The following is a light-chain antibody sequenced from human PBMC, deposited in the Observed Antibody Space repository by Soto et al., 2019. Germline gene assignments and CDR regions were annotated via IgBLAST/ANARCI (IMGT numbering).Light chain of an antibody. CDR2: GAS. CDR3: QHYGSSPPIT. CDR1: QSVSNNY. V-gene: IGKV3-20*01. Sequence: EIVLTQSPGTLSLSPGERATLSCRASQSVSNNYLAWYQQKPGQAPRLLLYGASSRATGIPDKFSGGGSGTDFTLTISRLEPEDFAVYYCQHYGSSPPITFGQGTRLEIK. J-gene: IGKJ5*01.